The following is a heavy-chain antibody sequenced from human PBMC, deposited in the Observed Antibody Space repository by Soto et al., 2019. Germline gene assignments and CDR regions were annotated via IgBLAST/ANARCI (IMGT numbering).Heavy chain of an antibody. J-gene: IGHJ4*02. CDR2: INQAGSER. D-gene: IGHD3-16*01. CDR1: GFTFSTYW. Sequence: EVQLVESGGGLVQPGGSLRLPCAASGFTFSTYWMTWVRQPPGKGLEWVASINQAGSERYYVDSVRGRFTISRDNAKNSLYLPMNSLRAEDTAVYYCVCGGNFFVYWGQGTLVTVSP. V-gene: IGHV3-7*01. CDR3: VCGGNFFVY.